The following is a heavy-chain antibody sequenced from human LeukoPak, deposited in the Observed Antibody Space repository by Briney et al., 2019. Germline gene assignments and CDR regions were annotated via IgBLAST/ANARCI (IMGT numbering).Heavy chain of an antibody. Sequence: ASVRVSSKASVYTFITSGVSCVRHAPGHRREWMGWISAYNINTNYAQKLQGRVTMTTDTSTSTAYMELRRLRSDDTAVYYCAREGTLGGRPADSEYYYDCGMDVWGQGTTVTVS. CDR2: ISAYNINT. CDR3: AREGTLGGRPADSEYYYDCGMDV. D-gene: IGHD1-1*01. V-gene: IGHV1-18*01. J-gene: IGHJ6*01. CDR1: VYTFITSG.